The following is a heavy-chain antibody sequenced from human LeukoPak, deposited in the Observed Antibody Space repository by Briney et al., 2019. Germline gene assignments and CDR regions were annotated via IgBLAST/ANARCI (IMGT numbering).Heavy chain of an antibody. J-gene: IGHJ4*02. CDR3: ARELTPYGSGSYAAY. CDR1: GYPFTSYG. D-gene: IGHD3-10*01. Sequence: ASVKVSFKASGYPFTSYGISWVRPAPGQGLEWMGWISAYNGNTNYAQKLQGRVTMTTDTSTSTAYMELRSLRSDDTAVYYCARELTPYGSGSYAAYWGQGTLVTVSS. CDR2: ISAYNGNT. V-gene: IGHV1-18*04.